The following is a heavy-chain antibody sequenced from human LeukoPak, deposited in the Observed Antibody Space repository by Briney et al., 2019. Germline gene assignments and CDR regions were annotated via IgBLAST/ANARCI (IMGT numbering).Heavy chain of an antibody. CDR3: AMMFWSALAFDI. J-gene: IGHJ3*02. D-gene: IGHD3-10*02. CDR1: GFTVSSSY. CDR2: IYSGGNT. V-gene: IGHV3-66*02. Sequence: GGSLRLSCATSGFTVSSSYMSWVRQAPGKGLEWVSVIYSGGNTYYADSVKGRLIISRDNSKNTLYLQMNSLRPEDTAMYYCAMMFWSALAFDIWGQGTMVTVSS.